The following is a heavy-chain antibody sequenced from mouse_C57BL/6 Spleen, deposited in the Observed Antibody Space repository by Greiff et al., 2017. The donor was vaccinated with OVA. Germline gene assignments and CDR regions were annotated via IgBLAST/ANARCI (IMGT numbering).Heavy chain of an antibody. CDR2: INPNNGGT. CDR3: ARKGIYYYWYFDV. J-gene: IGHJ1*03. D-gene: IGHD1-1*01. CDR1: GYTFTDYY. Sequence: EVQLQQSGPELVKPGASVKISCKASGYTFTDYYMNWVKQSHGKSLEWIGDINPNNGGTSYNQKFKGKATLTVDKSSSTAYMELRSLTSEDSAVYYCARKGIYYYWYFDVWGTGTTVTVSS. V-gene: IGHV1-26*01.